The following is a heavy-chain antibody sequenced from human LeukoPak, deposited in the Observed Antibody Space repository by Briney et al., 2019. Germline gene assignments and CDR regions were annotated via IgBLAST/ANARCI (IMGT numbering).Heavy chain of an antibody. D-gene: IGHD5-18*01. J-gene: IGHJ4*02. CDR3: AREWEIQLWSNFDY. Sequence: GGSLRLSCAASGFTFSSYSMNWVRQAPGKGLEWVSSISSSSSYIYYADSVKGRFTISRDNAKNSLYLQMNSLRAEDTAVYYCAREWEIQLWSNFDYWAREPWSPSPQ. CDR1: GFTFSSYS. V-gene: IGHV3-21*01. CDR2: ISSSSSYI.